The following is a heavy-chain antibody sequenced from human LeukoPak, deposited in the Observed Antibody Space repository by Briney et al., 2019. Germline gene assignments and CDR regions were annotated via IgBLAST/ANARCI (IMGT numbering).Heavy chain of an antibody. Sequence: QPGGSLRLSCAASGFTFSSYGMHWVRQAPGKGLEWVAVIWYDGSNKYYADSVKGRFTISRDNSKNTLYLQMNSLRAEDTAVYYCARGREWFGELSYLDYWGQGTLVTVSS. CDR2: IWYDGSNK. CDR1: GFTFSSYG. V-gene: IGHV3-33*01. D-gene: IGHD3-10*01. CDR3: ARGREWFGELSYLDY. J-gene: IGHJ4*02.